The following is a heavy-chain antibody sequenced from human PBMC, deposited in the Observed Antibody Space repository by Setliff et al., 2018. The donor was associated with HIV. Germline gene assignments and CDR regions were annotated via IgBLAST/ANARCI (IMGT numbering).Heavy chain of an antibody. V-gene: IGHV1-69*05. D-gene: IGHD3-10*01. CDR1: GGTFSSYA. J-gene: IGHJ4*02. Sequence: SVKVSCKASGGTFSSYAISWVRQAPGQGLEWMGGIIPIFGTANYAQKFQGRVTITTNESTSTAYMELSSLRSEDTAVYYCATDRGGELLPYNFDSWGQGTLVTVSS. CDR2: IIPIFGTA. CDR3: ATDRGGELLPYNFDS.